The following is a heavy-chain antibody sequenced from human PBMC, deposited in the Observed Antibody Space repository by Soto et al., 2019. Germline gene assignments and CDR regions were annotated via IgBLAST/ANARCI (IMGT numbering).Heavy chain of an antibody. CDR2: SNAGNGNT. D-gene: IGHD1-26*01. CDR3: ARGYAGAIGWFDP. Sequence: QVQLVQSGAEVKKPGASVKVSCKASGYTFTSYAMHWVRQAPGQRLEWMGWSNAGNGNTKYSQKFQGRVTLTRDTAASTAYMELSSLRSEDTAVYYFARGYAGAIGWFDPWGQGNLVTVSS. V-gene: IGHV1-3*01. J-gene: IGHJ5*02. CDR1: GYTFTSYA.